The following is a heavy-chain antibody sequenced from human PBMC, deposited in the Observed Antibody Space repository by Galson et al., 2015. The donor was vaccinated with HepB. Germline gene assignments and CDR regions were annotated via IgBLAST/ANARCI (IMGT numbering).Heavy chain of an antibody. V-gene: IGHV1-2*04. CDR3: ARDLEYTMFDLPDTPVHYYGMDV. D-gene: IGHD3-3*01. J-gene: IGHJ6*02. CDR2: INPNSGGT. Sequence: SVKVSCKASGYTFTSYAISWVRQAPGQGLEWIGWINPNSGGTNYAQTFQGWFTMTRDKSISTAYMELSRLRSDDTAVYYCARDLEYTMFDLPDTPVHYYGMDVWGQGTTVTVSS. CDR1: GYTFTSYA.